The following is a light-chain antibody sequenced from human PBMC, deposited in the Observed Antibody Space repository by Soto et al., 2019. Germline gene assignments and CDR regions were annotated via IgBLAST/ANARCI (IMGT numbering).Light chain of an antibody. Sequence: VVTRAPGTVSLVEEERATLSCRTSLSVSSNYVAWYQQKPGQAPRLLIYGASSRATGIPDRFSGSGSGTDFTLTISRLEPEDFVVYYCQQSASPFSTFCGGTNVDIK. CDR1: LSVSSNY. CDR2: GAS. V-gene: IGKV3-20*01. J-gene: IGKJ4*01. CDR3: QQSASPFST.